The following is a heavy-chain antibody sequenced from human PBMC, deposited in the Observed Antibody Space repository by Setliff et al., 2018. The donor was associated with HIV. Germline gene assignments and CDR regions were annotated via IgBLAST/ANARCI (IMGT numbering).Heavy chain of an antibody. D-gene: IGHD3-10*01. CDR2: IFRSGTT. CDR1: GSSFGDYH. V-gene: IGHV4-4*07. J-gene: IGHJ5*02. Sequence: PSETLSLTCTLSGSSFGDYHWSWIRQPAGRGLEWIGRIFRSGTTDYKFSLKSRVTISIDTSRNQFSLRLTSVTAEDTAVYYCARDRHYSGLGSYGPWGPGTLVTVPQ. CDR3: ARDRHYSGLGSYGP.